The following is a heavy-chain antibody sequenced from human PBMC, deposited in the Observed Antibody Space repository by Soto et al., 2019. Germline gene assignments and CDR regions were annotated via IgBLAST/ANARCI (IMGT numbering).Heavy chain of an antibody. CDR1: GYTFISRA. D-gene: IGHD2-15*01. V-gene: IGHV1-3*01. CDR2: INPDNANT. CDR3: ARDPGSGHYFDY. J-gene: IGHJ4*02. Sequence: QVQLVQSGAEVKKPGASVKISCEASGYTFISRALDWVRQAPGQRLEWMGWINPDNANTKYSQNFQGRVTFTRDTSATTAYMELSSLRSEDTAVYFCARDPGSGHYFDYWGQGTLVTVSS.